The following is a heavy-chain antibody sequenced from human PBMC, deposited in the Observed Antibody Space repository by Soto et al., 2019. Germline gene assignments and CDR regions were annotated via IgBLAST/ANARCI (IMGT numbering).Heavy chain of an antibody. CDR1: GDSFNDYY. J-gene: IGHJ6*03. D-gene: IGHD5-12*01. CDR3: ARGSGGATATLDYYYFYMDV. V-gene: IGHV1-2*02. Sequence: ASVKVSCKTSGDSFNDYYIHWVRQAPGQGLEWMGWINPNGGGTKYAQKFQGRVTVTRDTSIRTVYMELSSLRSGDTAVYYCARGSGGATATLDYYYFYMDVWGKGTTVTVSS. CDR2: INPNGGGT.